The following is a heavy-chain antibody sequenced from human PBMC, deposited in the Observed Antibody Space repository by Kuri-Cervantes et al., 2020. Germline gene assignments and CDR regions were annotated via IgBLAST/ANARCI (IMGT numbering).Heavy chain of an antibody. CDR3: ARVDYCSGGSCYSPRAFDY. V-gene: IGHV1-8*01. CDR1: GYTFTSYD. D-gene: IGHD2-15*01. J-gene: IGHJ4*02. Sequence: ASVKVSCKASGYTFTSYDINWVRQAPGQGLEWMGWMNPNSGDTGYAQKFQGRVTMTRDTSISTAYMVLSSLESDDTAVYYCARVDYCSGGSCYSPRAFDYWDQGTLVTVSS. CDR2: MNPNSGDT.